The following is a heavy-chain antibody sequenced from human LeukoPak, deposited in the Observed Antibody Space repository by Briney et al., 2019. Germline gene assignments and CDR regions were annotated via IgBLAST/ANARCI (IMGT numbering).Heavy chain of an antibody. CDR1: GGSISSGGYY. V-gene: IGHV4-31*03. D-gene: IGHD3-9*01. CDR2: IYYIGST. CDR3: ARGHFNILTGYYIDS. Sequence: SETLSLTCSVSGGSISSGGYYWGWIRQHPGKGLEWIGHIYYIGSTYYNPSLKSRVTISVDTSKKQFSLKLSSVTAADTAVYYCARGHFNILTGYYIDSWGQGTLVTVSS. J-gene: IGHJ5*01.